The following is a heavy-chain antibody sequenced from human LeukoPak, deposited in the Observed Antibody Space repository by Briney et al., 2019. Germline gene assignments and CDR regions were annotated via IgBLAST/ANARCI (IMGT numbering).Heavy chain of an antibody. CDR1: GYTFIDYY. Sequence: ASVKVSCKASGYTFIDYYIHWVRQAPGQGLEWMGWIDPHSGGTKYAQKLQGRVTMTRDTSISAAYMELSRLRSDDTAIYYCAREYYDSSGRKHGFDTWGQGTKVTVSS. D-gene: IGHD3-22*01. V-gene: IGHV1-2*02. J-gene: IGHJ3*02. CDR3: AREYYDSSGRKHGFDT. CDR2: IDPHSGGT.